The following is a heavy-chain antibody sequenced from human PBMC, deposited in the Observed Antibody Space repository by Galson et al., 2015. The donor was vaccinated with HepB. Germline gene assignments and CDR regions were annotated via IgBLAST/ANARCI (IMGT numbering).Heavy chain of an antibody. V-gene: IGHV1-2*06. CDR1: GYTFTGYY. D-gene: IGHD3-10*01. Sequence: SCKASGYTFTGYYMHWVRQAPGQGLEWMGRINPNSGGTNYAQKFQGRVTMTRDTSISTAYMELSRLRSDDTAVYYCAVPPITMVRGASYAFDIWGQGTMVTVSS. J-gene: IGHJ3*02. CDR3: AVPPITMVRGASYAFDI. CDR2: INPNSGGT.